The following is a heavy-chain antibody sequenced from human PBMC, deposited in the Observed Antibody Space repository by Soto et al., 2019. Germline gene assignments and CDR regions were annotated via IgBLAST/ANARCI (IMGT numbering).Heavy chain of an antibody. CDR2: IKEDGSEK. CDR3: ASNTY. Sequence: HPGGSLRLSCAASGFTFNNYWMSWVRQAPGKGLEWVANIKEDGSEKYYVDSVKGRFTISRDNAKNSLYLQMNSLRAEDTAVYYCASNTYWGQGTLVTVSS. J-gene: IGHJ4*02. CDR1: GFTFNNYW. V-gene: IGHV3-7*01.